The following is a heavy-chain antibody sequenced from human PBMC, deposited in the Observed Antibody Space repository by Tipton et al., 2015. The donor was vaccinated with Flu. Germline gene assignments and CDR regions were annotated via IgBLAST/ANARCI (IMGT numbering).Heavy chain of an antibody. J-gene: IGHJ4*02. CDR1: GFTFSSYA. CDR2: ISVGGGYA. V-gene: IGHV3-23*01. Sequence: SLRLSCVAYGFTFSSYAMTWVRRAPGRGLEWVSTISVGGGYAHYADSLKGRFTISRDSSKITLYLEMGSLRREDTAVYHSAKNAGGLWFRNQKIYYFDLWRQGTLVSVSS. D-gene: IGHD1-14*01. CDR3: AKNAGGLWFRNQKIYYFDL.